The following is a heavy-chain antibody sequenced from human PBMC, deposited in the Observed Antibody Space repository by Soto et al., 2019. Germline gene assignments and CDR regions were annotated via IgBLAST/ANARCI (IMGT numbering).Heavy chain of an antibody. CDR3: ASPEDIVVVPAARGGYYYGMVV. CDR2: IIPIFGTA. CDR1: GGTFSSYA. D-gene: IGHD2-2*01. J-gene: IGHJ6*02. V-gene: IGHV1-69*01. Sequence: QVQLVQSGAEVKKPGSSVKVSCKASGGTFSSYAISWVRQAPGQGLEWMGGIIPIFGTATYAQKFQGRVTLTADESSRTVFMVLSSLRSEDTAVYYCASPEDIVVVPAARGGYYYGMVVWGQGTTVTVSS.